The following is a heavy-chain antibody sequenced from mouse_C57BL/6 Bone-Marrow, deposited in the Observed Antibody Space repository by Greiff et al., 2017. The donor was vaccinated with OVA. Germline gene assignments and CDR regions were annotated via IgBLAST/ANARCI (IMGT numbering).Heavy chain of an antibody. CDR2: ISSGSSTI. Sequence: EVMLVESGGGLVKPGGSLKLSCAASGFTFSDYGMHWVRQAPEKGLEWVAYISSGSSTIYYADTVKGRCTISRDNAENTLFLQMTSLRSEDTAMYYCARKDPITTVVSGYWGQGTTLTVSS. CDR3: ARKDPITTVVSGY. J-gene: IGHJ2*01. D-gene: IGHD1-1*01. CDR1: GFTFSDYG. V-gene: IGHV5-17*01.